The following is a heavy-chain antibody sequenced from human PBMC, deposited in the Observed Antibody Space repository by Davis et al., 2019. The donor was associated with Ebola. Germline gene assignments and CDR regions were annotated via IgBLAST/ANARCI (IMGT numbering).Heavy chain of an antibody. CDR1: GFTFSSYW. D-gene: IGHD3-9*01. V-gene: IGHV3-74*01. CDR3: ARTDYDILFYGMDV. J-gene: IGHJ6*02. Sequence: GESLKISCAASGFTFSSYWMHWVRQAPGKGLVWVSRINSDGSSTSYADSVKGRFTISRDNAKNTLYLQMNSLRAEDTAVYYCARTDYDILFYGMDVWGQGTTVTVSS. CDR2: INSDGSST.